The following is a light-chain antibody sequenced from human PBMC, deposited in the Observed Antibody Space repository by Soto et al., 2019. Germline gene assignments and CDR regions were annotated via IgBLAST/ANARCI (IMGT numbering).Light chain of an antibody. CDR2: EAS. CDR3: QNYDTYPPT. Sequence: DIQMTQSPSTLSVSVGDRVTITCRASQSISVWLAWYQQKPGKAPNLLIYEASSLEGGVPSRFSGSGSGTEFSLTISSLQPDDLATYYCQNYDTYPPTFGPGTKVDIK. CDR1: QSISVW. J-gene: IGKJ3*01. V-gene: IGKV1-5*03.